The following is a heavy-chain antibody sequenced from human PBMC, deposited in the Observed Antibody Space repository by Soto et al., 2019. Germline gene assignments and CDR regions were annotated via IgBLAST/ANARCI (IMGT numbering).Heavy chain of an antibody. CDR2: IYSTGTT. J-gene: IGHJ6*02. CDR1: GGSINSHY. Sequence: QVRLQESGPGLVKPSETLSLTCTVSGGSINSHYWTWVRQPAGKGLEWIGRIYSTGTTDYNPALESRITMSVDTSKNQFSLKLRSVTAADTAVYFCAREKDYYFNAMDVWGQGTTVAVSS. V-gene: IGHV4-4*07. CDR3: AREKDYYFNAMDV.